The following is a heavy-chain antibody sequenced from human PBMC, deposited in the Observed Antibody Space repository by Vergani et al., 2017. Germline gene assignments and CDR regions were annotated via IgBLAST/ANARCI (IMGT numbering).Heavy chain of an antibody. CDR2: INPSGGHT. D-gene: IGHD3-9*01. CDR1: GYTFSNYY. V-gene: IGHV1-46*03. CDR3: ARGDYGSLTGYRY. Sequence: QVQVVQSGAEVKKSGASVKVSCKTSGYTFSNYYMHWVRQAPGQGLEWMGIINPSGGHTNYAQKFQGRVTMTRDTSTCTVYMELSSLRSEDTAIYYCARGDYGSLTGYRYWGQGTLVTVSA. J-gene: IGHJ4*02.